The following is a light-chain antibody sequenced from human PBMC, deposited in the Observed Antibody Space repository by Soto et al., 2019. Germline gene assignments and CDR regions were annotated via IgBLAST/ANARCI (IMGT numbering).Light chain of an antibody. Sequence: EIVMTQSPATLSVSPGERATLSCRASQSVSSNLAWYQQKPGQAPTLLIYGASTRATGIPARFSGSGSGTEFTLTISSLQSEDFAVYYCQQYNNWPPLYTFGPGTKLEIK. V-gene: IGKV3-15*01. CDR2: GAS. J-gene: IGKJ2*01. CDR1: QSVSSN. CDR3: QQYNNWPPLYT.